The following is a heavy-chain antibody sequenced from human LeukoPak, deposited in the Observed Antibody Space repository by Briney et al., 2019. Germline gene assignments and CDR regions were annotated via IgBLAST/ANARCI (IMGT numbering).Heavy chain of an antibody. CDR2: ISYDGSNK. J-gene: IGHJ6*03. D-gene: IGHD2-15*01. V-gene: IGHV3-30*18. CDR3: AKDVRVWYSLYYYHYMDV. Sequence: GGSLRLSCAASGFTFSSYGMHWVRQAPGKGLEWVAVISYDGSNKYYADSVKGRFTISRDNSKNTLYLQMNSLRAEDTAVYYCAKDVRVWYSLYYYHYMDVWGKGTTVTVSS. CDR1: GFTFSSYG.